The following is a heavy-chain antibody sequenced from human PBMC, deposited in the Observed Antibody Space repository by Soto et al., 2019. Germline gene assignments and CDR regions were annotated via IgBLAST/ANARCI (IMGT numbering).Heavy chain of an antibody. CDR2: INPFDGSR. CDR3: ARLDTYYGSGSYDY. CDR1: GDIFTSYY. V-gene: IGHV1-46*01. J-gene: IGHJ4*02. Sequence: GASVKVSCKASGDIFTSYYLHWVRQAHGQGLEWMGWINPFDGSRMFAQSFQGRVTFTRDTSTSTVYMELSGLRSDDTVVYYCARLDTYYGSGSYDYWGLGTLVTVSS. D-gene: IGHD3-10*01.